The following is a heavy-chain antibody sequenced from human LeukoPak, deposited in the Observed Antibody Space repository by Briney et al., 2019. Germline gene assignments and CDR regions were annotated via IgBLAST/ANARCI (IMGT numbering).Heavy chain of an antibody. J-gene: IGHJ4*02. CDR1: GYIFTSSY. V-gene: IGHV1-46*01. CDR3: AREPTSGSCYFDY. D-gene: IGHD1-26*01. Sequence: GGSLRLSCAASGYIFTSSYMHWVRQAPGQGLEWMGMIDPNSGNINYAKKFQGRVTVTRDTSTSTVYMELSSLRSEDTAVYYCAREPTSGSCYFDYWGQGTLVTVSS. CDR2: IDPNSGNI.